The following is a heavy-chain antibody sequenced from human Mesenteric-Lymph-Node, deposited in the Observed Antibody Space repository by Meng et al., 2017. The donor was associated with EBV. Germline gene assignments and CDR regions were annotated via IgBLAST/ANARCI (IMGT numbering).Heavy chain of an antibody. CDR2: ISTDGGTI. CDR3: ARGTLRAELGTDY. D-gene: IGHD7-27*01. CDR1: GFTFSDYY. J-gene: IGHJ4*02. V-gene: IGHV3-11*01. Sequence: QVRLVESGGGLVKPGGSLRLSCTVSGFTFSDYYMNWIRQAPGKRLEWISYISTDGGTIHYRDSVKGRFTISRDNAKKSLYLQMNNLRADDTAIYYCARGTLRAELGTDYWGQGTLVTVSS.